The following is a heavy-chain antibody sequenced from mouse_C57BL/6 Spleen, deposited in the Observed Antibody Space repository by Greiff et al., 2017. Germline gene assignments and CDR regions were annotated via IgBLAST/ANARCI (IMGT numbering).Heavy chain of an antibody. CDR3: TRGEYGDGTSMDY. J-gene: IGHJ4*01. D-gene: IGHD2-1*01. CDR2: IDPETGGT. CDR1: GYTFTDYE. V-gene: IGHV1-15*01. Sequence: QVQLQQSGAELVRPGASVTLSCKASGYTFTDYEMHWVKQTPVHGLEWIGAIDPETGGTAYNQKFKGKAILTADKSSSTADMELRSLTAEDSAVYYCTRGEYGDGTSMDYWGQGTSVTVSS.